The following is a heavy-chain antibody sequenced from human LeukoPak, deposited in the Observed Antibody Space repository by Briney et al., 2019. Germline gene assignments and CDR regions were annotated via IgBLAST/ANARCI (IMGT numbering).Heavy chain of an antibody. CDR1: GYTFTSYD. CDR3: ARAYYDFWSGYSYYYYGMDV. D-gene: IGHD3-3*01. J-gene: IGHJ6*02. CDR2: MNPNGGNT. V-gene: IGHV1-8*01. Sequence: ASVKVSCKASGYTFTSYDINWVRRATGQGLEWMGWMNPNGGNTGYAQKFQGRVTMTRNTSISTAYMELSSLRSEDTAVYYCARAYYDFWSGYSYYYYGMDVWGQGTTVTVSS.